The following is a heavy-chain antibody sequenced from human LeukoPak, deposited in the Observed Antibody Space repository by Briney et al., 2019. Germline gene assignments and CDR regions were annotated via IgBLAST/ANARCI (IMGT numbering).Heavy chain of an antibody. CDR1: GGSFSGYY. V-gene: IGHV4-34*01. Sequence: PSETLSLTCAVYGGSFSGYYWSWIRQPPGKGLEWIGSISSGGSTHYIPSLKSRVTISVDTSKNQFSLKLSSVTAADTAVYYCARRGDGYDYWGQGTLVTVSS. D-gene: IGHD5-24*01. CDR3: ARRGDGYDY. CDR2: ISSGGST. J-gene: IGHJ4*02.